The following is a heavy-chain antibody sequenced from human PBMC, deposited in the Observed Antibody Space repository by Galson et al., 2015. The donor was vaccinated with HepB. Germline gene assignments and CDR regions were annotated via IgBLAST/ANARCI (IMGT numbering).Heavy chain of an antibody. CDR3: TRENYGSGSYSPRRDFDY. CDR1: GYTFTNYY. Sequence: SVKVSCKASGYTFTNYYMHWVRQAPGQGLEWMGIINPSGGSASYAQKFQGRVTMTRDTSTSTVYMELSSLRSDDTAVYYCTRENYGSGSYSPRRDFDYWGQGTLVTVSS. D-gene: IGHD3-10*01. V-gene: IGHV1-46*03. J-gene: IGHJ4*02. CDR2: INPSGGSA.